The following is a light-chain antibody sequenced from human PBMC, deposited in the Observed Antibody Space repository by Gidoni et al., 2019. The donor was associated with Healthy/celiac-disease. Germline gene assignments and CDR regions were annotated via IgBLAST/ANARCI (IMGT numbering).Light chain of an antibody. Sequence: ELVLTQSTATLSLSPGERATLSCRASQSVSSYLAWYQQKPGQAPRLLIYDASNRATGIPARFSGSGSGTDFTLTISSLDPEDFAVYYCQQRSNWPPTFGQXTKVEIK. V-gene: IGKV3-11*01. CDR3: QQRSNWPPT. CDR2: DAS. J-gene: IGKJ1*01. CDR1: QSVSSY.